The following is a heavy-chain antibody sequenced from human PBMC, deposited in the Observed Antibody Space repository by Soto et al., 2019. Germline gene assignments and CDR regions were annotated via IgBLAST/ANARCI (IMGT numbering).Heavy chain of an antibody. CDR2: IYYSGIR. D-gene: IGHD1-1*01. Sequence: SETLSLTCTVSGGSITNSSSYWGWIRQPPGKGLEWMGSIYYSGIRYNNPSLKSRVTMSVDTSKNQFSLRLTSVTAADTAVYYCARDRMTTYGSGKLYYFDYWGQGTPVTAPQ. J-gene: IGHJ4*02. V-gene: IGHV4-39*02. CDR1: GGSITNSSSY. CDR3: ARDRMTTYGSGKLYYFDY.